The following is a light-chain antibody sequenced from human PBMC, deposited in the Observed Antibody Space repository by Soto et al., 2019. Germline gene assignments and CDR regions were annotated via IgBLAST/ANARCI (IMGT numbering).Light chain of an antibody. CDR2: AAS. J-gene: IGKJ4*01. CDR3: QQSFSPLLT. V-gene: IGKV1-39*01. Sequence: DIQMTQSPSSVSASVGDRVTITCRASQTLNNYLTWFEQKPGKAPKVLIYAASTLQSGVPSRFSGSGSGAEFTLTISSLQPEDFATYYCQQSFSPLLTFGGGTKVEIK. CDR1: QTLNNY.